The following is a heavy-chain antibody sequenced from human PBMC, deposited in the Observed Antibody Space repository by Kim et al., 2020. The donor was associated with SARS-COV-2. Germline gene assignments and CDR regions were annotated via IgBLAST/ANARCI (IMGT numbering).Heavy chain of an antibody. CDR3: AKDHPSSDLSPFGY. Sequence: ADSVKGRFTISRDNSKNTLYLQMNSLRAEDTAVYYCAKDHPSSDLSPFGYWGPGTLVTVSS. J-gene: IGHJ4*02. V-gene: IGHV3-23*01. D-gene: IGHD6-13*01.